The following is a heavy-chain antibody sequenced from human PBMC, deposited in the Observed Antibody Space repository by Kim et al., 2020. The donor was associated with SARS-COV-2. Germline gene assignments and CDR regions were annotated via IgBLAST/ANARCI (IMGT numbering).Heavy chain of an antibody. J-gene: IGHJ4*02. Sequence: SETLSLTCTVSGGSISSSSYYWGWIRQPPGKGLEWIGSIYYSGSTYYNPSLKSRVTISVDTSKNQFSLKLSSVTAADTAVYYCARGPVVHVLLWFGEFDYWGQGTLVTVSS. D-gene: IGHD3-10*01. V-gene: IGHV4-39*01. CDR3: ARGPVVHVLLWFGEFDY. CDR2: IYYSGST. CDR1: GGSISSSSYY.